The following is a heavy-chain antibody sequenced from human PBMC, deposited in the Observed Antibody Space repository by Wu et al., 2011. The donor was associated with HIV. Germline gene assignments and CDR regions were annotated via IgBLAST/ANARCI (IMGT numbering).Heavy chain of an antibody. CDR1: GYTFTGYY. D-gene: IGHD2-2*01. J-gene: IGHJ6*02. V-gene: IGHV1-2*02. Sequence: QVQLVQSGAEVKKPGASVKVSCKASGYTFTGYYMHWVRQAPGQGLEWMGWINPNSGGTNYAQKFQGRVTMTRDTSISTAYMELSRLRSDDSAVYYCARGHCTSNDCYEYQYYGLDVWGQGTTVTVSS. CDR3: ARGHCTSNDCYEYQYYGLDV. CDR2: INPNSGGT.